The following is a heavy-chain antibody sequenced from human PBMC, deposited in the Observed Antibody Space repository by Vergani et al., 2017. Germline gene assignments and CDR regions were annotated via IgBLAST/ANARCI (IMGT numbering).Heavy chain of an antibody. V-gene: IGHV1-46*01. J-gene: IGHJ3*02. Sequence: QVQLVQSGAEVKKSGASVKVSCKASGYTFTSYYMHWVRQAPGQGLEWMGIINPRGGSTSNAQKFQGRVTMTRNTSISTAYMELSSLRSEDTAVYYCASQSLRDFWSGFRAYEAFDIWGQGTMVTVSS. CDR1: GYTFTSYY. CDR3: ASQSLRDFWSGFRAYEAFDI. D-gene: IGHD3-3*01. CDR2: INPRGGST.